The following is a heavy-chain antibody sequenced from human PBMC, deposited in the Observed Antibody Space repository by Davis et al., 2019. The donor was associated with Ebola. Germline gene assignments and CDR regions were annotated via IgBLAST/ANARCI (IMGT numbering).Heavy chain of an antibody. CDR3: ARDVSDYAVVAAPVDY. J-gene: IGHJ4*02. CDR2: ISSSSSTI. D-gene: IGHD2-15*01. Sequence: GGSLRLSCAASGFTFSSYSMNWVRQAPGKGLEWVSYISSSSSTIYYADSVKGRFTIARDNAKNSLYLQMNSLRAEDTAVYYCARDVSDYAVVAAPVDYWGQGTLVTVSS. V-gene: IGHV3-48*04. CDR1: GFTFSSYS.